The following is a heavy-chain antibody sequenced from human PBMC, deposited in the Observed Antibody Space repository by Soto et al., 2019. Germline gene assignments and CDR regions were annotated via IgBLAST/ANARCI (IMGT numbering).Heavy chain of an antibody. J-gene: IGHJ6*02. V-gene: IGHV3-30-3*01. CDR1: GFTFSSYA. Sequence: GGSLRLSCAASGFTFSSYAMHWVRQAPGKGLEWVAVISYDGSNKYYADSVKGRFTISRDNSKNTLYLQMNSLRAEDTAAYYCARDLSYYGSGSYYYYYGMDVWGQGTTVTVSS. D-gene: IGHD3-10*01. CDR3: ARDLSYYGSGSYYYYYGMDV. CDR2: ISYDGSNK.